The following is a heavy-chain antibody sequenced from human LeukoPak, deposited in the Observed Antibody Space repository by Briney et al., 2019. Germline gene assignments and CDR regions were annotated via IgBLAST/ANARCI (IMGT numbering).Heavy chain of an antibody. CDR3: AKLIVVVITTGNYFDY. CDR1: GFTFSSYA. CDR2: ISGSGGST. J-gene: IGHJ4*02. Sequence: GGSLRLSCAASGFTFSSYAMSWVRQAPGKGLEWVSGISGSGGSTYYADSVKGRFTISRDNFKNTLYLQMNSLRAEDTAVYYCAKLIVVVITTGNYFDYWGQGTLVTVSS. D-gene: IGHD3-22*01. V-gene: IGHV3-23*01.